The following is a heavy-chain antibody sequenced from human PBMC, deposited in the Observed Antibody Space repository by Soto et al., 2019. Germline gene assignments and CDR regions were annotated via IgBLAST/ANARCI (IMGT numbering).Heavy chain of an antibody. J-gene: IGHJ4*02. CDR1: GFTFGSYA. CDR2: ITGSGDST. D-gene: IGHD3-3*01. Sequence: EVQLLESGGGLVQPGGSLRLSCAASGFTFGSYAMSWVRQAPGKGLEWVSAITGSGDSTYYADSVKGRFTVSRDNSKNTLYLQMNSLRAEDTAVYYCAKVFVFTIREGFDYWGLGTLVTVSS. CDR3: AKVFVFTIREGFDY. V-gene: IGHV3-23*01.